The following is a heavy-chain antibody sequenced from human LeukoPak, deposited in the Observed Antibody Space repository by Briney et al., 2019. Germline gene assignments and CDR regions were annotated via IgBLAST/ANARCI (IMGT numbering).Heavy chain of an antibody. CDR1: GFTFSSYE. Sequence: PGGSLRLSCAASGFTFSSYEMNWVRQAPGKGLEWVSYISSSGSTIYYADSVKGRFTISRDNAKNSLYLQMNSLRAEDTAVYYCASGVHDYGDSFTPWPDVWGQGTTVTVSS. CDR2: ISSSGSTI. V-gene: IGHV3-48*03. J-gene: IGHJ6*02. D-gene: IGHD4-17*01. CDR3: ASGVHDYGDSFTPWPDV.